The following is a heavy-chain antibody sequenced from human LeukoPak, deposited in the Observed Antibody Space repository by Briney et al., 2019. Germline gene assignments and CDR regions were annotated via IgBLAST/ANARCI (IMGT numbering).Heavy chain of an antibody. CDR3: AKDTILSVGATEAFDI. CDR2: ISGSGGST. J-gene: IGHJ3*02. V-gene: IGHV3-23*01. Sequence: PGGSLRLSCAASGFTFSSYAMSWVRQAPGKGLEWVSAISGSGGSTYYADSVKGRLTISRDNSKNTLYLQMNSLRAEDTAVYYCAKDTILSVGATEAFDIWGQGTMVTVSS. CDR1: GFTFSSYA. D-gene: IGHD1-26*01.